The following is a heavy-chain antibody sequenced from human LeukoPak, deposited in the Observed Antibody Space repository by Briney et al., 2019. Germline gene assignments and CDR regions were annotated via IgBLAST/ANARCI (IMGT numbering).Heavy chain of an antibody. D-gene: IGHD5-24*01. V-gene: IGHV3-21*01. J-gene: IGHJ4*02. CDR2: ISSSSSYI. CDR1: GFTFSSYS. Sequence: GGSLRLSCAASGFTFSSYSMNWVRQAPGKGLEWVSSISSSSSYIYYADSVKGRFTISRDNAKNSLYPQMNSLRAEDTAVYYCARKDGYNPFDYWGQGTLVTVSS. CDR3: ARKDGYNPFDY.